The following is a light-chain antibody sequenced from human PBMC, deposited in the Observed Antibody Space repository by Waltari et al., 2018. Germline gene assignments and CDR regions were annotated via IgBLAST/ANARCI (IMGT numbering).Light chain of an antibody. CDR1: SSAVGGYNY. CDR2: DVS. CDR3: CSYAGSRIHVL. V-gene: IGLV2-23*02. Sequence: QSALTQPASVSGSPGQSITISCPGTSSAVGGYNYVSWYQQYPGKAPKLMIYDVSKRPSGVSNRFSGSKSGNTASLTISGLQAEDEADYYCCSYAGSRIHVLFGGGTKLTVL. J-gene: IGLJ2*01.